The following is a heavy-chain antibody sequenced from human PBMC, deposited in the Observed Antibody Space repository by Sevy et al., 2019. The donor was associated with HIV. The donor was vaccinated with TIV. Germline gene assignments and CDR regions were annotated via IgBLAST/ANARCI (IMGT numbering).Heavy chain of an antibody. CDR2: ISHIGST. Sequence: SETLSLTCAVYGGSFSDYYWSWIRQPPGGGLEWIGEISHIGSTNYNPSLKSRVTMSLGTSTNQFSLKLKSMTAADTAVYYCARSIASVLPGPLGLFFRVYSNWFGPWGQGTLVTVSS. D-gene: IGHD6-13*01. CDR3: ARSIASVLPGPLGLFFRVYSNWFGP. V-gene: IGHV4-34*01. CDR1: GGSFSDYY. J-gene: IGHJ5*02.